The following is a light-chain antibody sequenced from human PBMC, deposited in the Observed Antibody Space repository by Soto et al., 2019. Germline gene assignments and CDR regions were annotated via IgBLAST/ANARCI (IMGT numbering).Light chain of an antibody. CDR3: QQSYSTPYT. CDR1: QDISNS. V-gene: IGKV1-39*01. CDR2: GAS. Sequence: DIQMTQTPPSLSLSVGDRVTITCRASQDISNSLNWYQQKPGKSPRALIYGASSLESGVPSRFSGRGSGTDFTRSISSLQPEDFATYFCQQSYSTPYTFGQGTSLRIK. J-gene: IGKJ2*01.